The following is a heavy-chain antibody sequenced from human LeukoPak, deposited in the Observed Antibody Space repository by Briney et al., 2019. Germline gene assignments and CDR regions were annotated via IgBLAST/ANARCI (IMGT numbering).Heavy chain of an antibody. D-gene: IGHD3-9*01. CDR3: AKGRTNYDILTGYYPFDY. V-gene: IGHV3-23*01. CDR2: ISGSGGST. Sequence: GGSLRLSCAASGFTFSSYAMSWVRQAPGKGLEWVSAISGSGGSTYYADSVKGWFTISRDNSKNTPYLQMNSLRAEDTAVYYCAKGRTNYDILTGYYPFDYWGQGTLVTVSS. CDR1: GFTFSSYA. J-gene: IGHJ4*02.